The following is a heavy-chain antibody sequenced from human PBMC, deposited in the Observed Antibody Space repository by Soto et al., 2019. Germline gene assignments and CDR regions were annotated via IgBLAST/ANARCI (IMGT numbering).Heavy chain of an antibody. Sequence: QVQLVESGGGVVQPGRSLRLSCAASGFTFSSYAMHWVRQAPGKGLEWVAVISYDGSNKYYADSVKGRFTISRDNSKNTLYLQMNSLRAEDTAVYYCARAAFDIWRQGTMVTVSS. CDR2: ISYDGSNK. J-gene: IGHJ3*02. CDR1: GFTFSSYA. CDR3: ARAAFDI. V-gene: IGHV3-30-3*01.